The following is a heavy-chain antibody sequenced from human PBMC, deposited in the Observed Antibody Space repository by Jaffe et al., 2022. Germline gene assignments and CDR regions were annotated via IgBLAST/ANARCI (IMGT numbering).Heavy chain of an antibody. CDR1: GFSLSTSGVG. CDR2: IYWNDDK. Sequence: QITLKESGPTLVKPTQTLTLTCTFSGFSLSTSGVGVGWIRQPPGKALEWLALIYWNDDKRYSPSLKSRLTITKDTSKNQVVLTMTNMDPVDTATYYCAHTSRPSDFWSGYLARRFDPWGQGTLVTVSS. D-gene: IGHD3-3*01. V-gene: IGHV2-5*01. J-gene: IGHJ5*02. CDR3: AHTSRPSDFWSGYLARRFDP.